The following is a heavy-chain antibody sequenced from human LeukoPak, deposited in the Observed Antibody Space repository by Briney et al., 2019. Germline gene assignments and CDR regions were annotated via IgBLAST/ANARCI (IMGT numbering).Heavy chain of an antibody. V-gene: IGHV4-39*07. CDR3: ARDRKVPYYYYYGMDV. D-gene: IGHD1-1*01. CDR2: IYYSGST. Sequence: SETLSLTCTVSGGSISSSSYYWGWIRQPPGKGLEWIGSIYYSGSTYYNPSLKSRVTISVDTSKNQFSLKLSSVTAADTAVYYCARDRKVPYYYYYGMDVWGQGTTVTVSS. CDR1: GGSISSSSYY. J-gene: IGHJ6*02.